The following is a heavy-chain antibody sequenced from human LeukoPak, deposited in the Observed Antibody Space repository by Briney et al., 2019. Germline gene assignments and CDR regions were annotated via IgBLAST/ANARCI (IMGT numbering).Heavy chain of an antibody. J-gene: IGHJ3*02. CDR2: IYTSGST. V-gene: IGHV4-61*02. D-gene: IGHD6-19*01. CDR1: GGSISSGSYY. CDR3: ARDGVGGRGWDAFDI. Sequence: KPSETLSLTCTVSGGSISSGSYYWSWIRQPAGKGLEWIGRIYTSGSTNYNPSLKSRVTISVDTSKNQFSLKLSSVTAADTAVYYCARDGVGGRGWDAFDIWGQGTMVTVSS.